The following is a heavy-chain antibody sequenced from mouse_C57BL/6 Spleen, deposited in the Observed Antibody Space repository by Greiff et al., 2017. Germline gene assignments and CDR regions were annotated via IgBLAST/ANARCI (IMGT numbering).Heavy chain of an antibody. Sequence: EVQLQQSGTVLARPGASVKMSCKTSGYTFTSYWMHWVKQRPGQGLEWRGAIYPGNSDTSYNQKFKGKAKLTAVTSASTAYMELSSLTNEDSAVYYCTRNYIHYYGSSYYFDYWGQGTTLTVSS. CDR3: TRNYIHYYGSSYYFDY. CDR1: GYTFTSYW. CDR2: IYPGNSDT. D-gene: IGHD1-1*01. J-gene: IGHJ2*01. V-gene: IGHV1-5*01.